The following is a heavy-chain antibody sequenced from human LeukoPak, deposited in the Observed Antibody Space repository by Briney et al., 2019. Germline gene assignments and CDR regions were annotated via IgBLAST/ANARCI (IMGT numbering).Heavy chain of an antibody. CDR1: GYSISSGDYY. J-gene: IGHJ5*02. Sequence: PSQTLSLTCNVSGYSISSGDYYWTWIRQPAGKGLEWIGRVDLGGTTSYNPSPISRVTVSVDPSKNQFSLSLTSVTAADTATYYCAREGAYCSGTDCFATTVDAWGPGALVTVSS. CDR2: VDLGGTT. D-gene: IGHD2-2*01. CDR3: AREGAYCSGTDCFATTVDA. V-gene: IGHV4-61*02.